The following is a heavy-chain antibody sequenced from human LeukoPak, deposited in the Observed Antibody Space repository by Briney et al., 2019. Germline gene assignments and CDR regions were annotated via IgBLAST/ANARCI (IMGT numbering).Heavy chain of an antibody. D-gene: IGHD3-22*01. CDR1: GFTFDDYG. V-gene: IGHV3-20*04. CDR3: ARDGLYDSSGYYPMDAFDI. J-gene: IGHJ3*02. CDR2: INWNGGST. Sequence: GGSLRLSCAASGFTFDDYGMSRVRQAPGKGLEWVFVINWNGGSTGYAESVKGRFTISRDNAQNSLYLQMNSLRAEDTALYYCARDGLYDSSGYYPMDAFDIWGQRTMVTVSS.